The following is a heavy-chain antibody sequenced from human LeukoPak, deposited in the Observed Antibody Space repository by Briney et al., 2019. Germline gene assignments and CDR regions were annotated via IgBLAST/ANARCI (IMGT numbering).Heavy chain of an antibody. CDR3: AKAPGLQGWFDP. Sequence: PGRSLRLSCAASGFTFDDYAMHWVRQAPGKGLEWVSGISWNSGSIGYADSVKGRFTISRDNAKNSLYLQMSSLRAEDTALYYCAKAPGLQGWFDPWGQGTLVTVSS. J-gene: IGHJ5*02. CDR2: ISWNSGSI. D-gene: IGHD5-24*01. CDR1: GFTFDDYA. V-gene: IGHV3-9*01.